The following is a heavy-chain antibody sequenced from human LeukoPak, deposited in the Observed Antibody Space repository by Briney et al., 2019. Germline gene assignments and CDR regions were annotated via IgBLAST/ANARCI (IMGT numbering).Heavy chain of an antibody. J-gene: IGHJ4*02. V-gene: IGHV4-59*01. Sequence: TPSETLSFTCTVSGGSISSYYWSWIRQPPGKGLEWIGYIYYSGSTNYNPSLKSRVTISVDTSKNQFSLKLSSVTAADTAVYYCAGNYYDSRNLFDYWGQGTLVTVSS. CDR2: IYYSGST. CDR3: AGNYYDSRNLFDY. CDR1: GGSISSYY. D-gene: IGHD3-22*01.